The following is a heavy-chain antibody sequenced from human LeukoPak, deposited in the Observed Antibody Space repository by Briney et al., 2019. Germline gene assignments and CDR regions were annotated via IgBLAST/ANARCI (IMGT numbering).Heavy chain of an antibody. CDR2: IWYDGSNK. D-gene: IGHD5-24*01. Sequence: GGSLRLSCAASGFTFSSYGMHWVRQAPGEGLEWVAVIWYDGSNKYYADSVKGRFTISRDNSKNTLYLQMNSLRAEDTAVYYCAREDGYYYYMDVWGKGTTVTVSS. CDR1: GFTFSSYG. CDR3: AREDGYYYYMDV. V-gene: IGHV3-33*01. J-gene: IGHJ6*03.